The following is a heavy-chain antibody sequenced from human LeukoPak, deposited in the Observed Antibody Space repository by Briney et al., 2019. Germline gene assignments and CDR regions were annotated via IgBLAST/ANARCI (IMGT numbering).Heavy chain of an antibody. V-gene: IGHV3-23*01. D-gene: IGHD3-10*01. J-gene: IGHJ4*02. Sequence: GGSLKLSCAASGFTFSSYAMSWVRQAPGQGLEWVSLIIDSVDNRYYADSVKGRFTISTDNSKNTLYLQMNSLRSEGTAVYYCAKARGSGTYTFDYWGQGTLVTVSS. CDR3: AKARGSGTYTFDY. CDR2: IIDSVDNR. CDR1: GFTFSSYA.